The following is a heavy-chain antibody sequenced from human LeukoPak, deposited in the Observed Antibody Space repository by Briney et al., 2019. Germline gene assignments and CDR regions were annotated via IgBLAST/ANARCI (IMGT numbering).Heavy chain of an antibody. CDR1: GFTVSSNY. J-gene: IGHJ3*02. V-gene: IGHV3-53*01. Sequence: GGSLRLSCAASGFTVSSNYMNWVRQAPGKGLEWVSVIYSDGNTYYADSVKGRFTISRDNSKNTLYLQMNSLRAEDTAVYYCARDRRLLYFGELFHDAFDIWGQGTMVAVSS. D-gene: IGHD3-10*01. CDR3: ARDRRLLYFGELFHDAFDI. CDR2: IYSDGNT.